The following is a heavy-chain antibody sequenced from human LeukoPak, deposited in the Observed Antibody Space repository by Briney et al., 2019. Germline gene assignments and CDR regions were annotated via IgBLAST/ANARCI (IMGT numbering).Heavy chain of an antibody. J-gene: IGHJ2*01. CDR2: IYTSGCT. Sequence: SETLSLTCTVSGGSISSGSYYWSWLRQPAGKGLEWVVRIYTSGCTNYNPALKSRVTISVDTSKNQFPLKVSSVSAADTAVYYCARDVWDWYFGVWGRGTLVTVSS. D-gene: IGHD1-26*01. CDR3: ARDVWDWYFGV. CDR1: GGSISSGSYY. V-gene: IGHV4-61*02.